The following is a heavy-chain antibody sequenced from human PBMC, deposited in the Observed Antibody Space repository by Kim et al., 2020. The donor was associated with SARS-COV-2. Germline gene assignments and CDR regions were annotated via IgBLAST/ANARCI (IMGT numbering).Heavy chain of an antibody. D-gene: IGHD5-12*01. Sequence: GGSLRLSCAASGFTFSAYWMSWVRLAPGKGLEWVAKINREGSVKAYVDSVKGRFTISRDNTKNSLHLQMDSLRAEDSAVYYCVRGPPRYSGYESYFDSWG. CDR1: GFTFSAYW. J-gene: IGHJ4*01. CDR3: VRGPPRYSGYESYFDS. V-gene: IGHV3-7*03. CDR2: INREGSVK.